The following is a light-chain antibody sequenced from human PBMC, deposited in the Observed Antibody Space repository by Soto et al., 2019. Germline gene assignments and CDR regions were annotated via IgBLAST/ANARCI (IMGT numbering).Light chain of an antibody. Sequence: QSALTQPASVSGSPGQSITISCIGTSSDIGGYNYDSWYQQHPGKAPKLIIYGVSKRPSGVSDRFSGSKSGNTASLTISGLQAEDEADYYCDSYTSSSTYVFGTGTKVTVL. J-gene: IGLJ1*01. CDR2: GVS. CDR3: DSYTSSSTYV. CDR1: SSDIGGYNY. V-gene: IGLV2-14*01.